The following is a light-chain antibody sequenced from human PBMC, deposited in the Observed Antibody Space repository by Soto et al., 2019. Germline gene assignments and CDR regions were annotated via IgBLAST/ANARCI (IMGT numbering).Light chain of an antibody. CDR3: SSFAGTNSFV. V-gene: IGLV2-8*01. J-gene: IGLJ1*01. Sequence: QSVLTQPASVSGSPGQSITISYTGTTSDVGGYNYVSWYQQHPGKVPKLMIYEVTRRPSGVPDRIFGSKSYTTASLTVSGLQAEDEADYYCSSFAGTNSFVFGTGTKV. CDR2: EVT. CDR1: TSDVGGYNY.